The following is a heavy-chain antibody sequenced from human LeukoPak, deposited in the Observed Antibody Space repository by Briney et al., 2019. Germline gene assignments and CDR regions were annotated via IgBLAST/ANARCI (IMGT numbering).Heavy chain of an antibody. D-gene: IGHD3-3*01. V-gene: IGHV3-23*01. CDR1: GFTFTNYA. CDR3: AKGRVLAYYYYLDV. J-gene: IGHJ6*03. CDR2: ISGSGGST. Sequence: PGGSLRLSSAASGFTFTNYAMCWVRQAPGKGLEWVSAISGSGGSTYYADSVKGRFTISRDNSKNTLYLQMNSLRAEDTAVYYCAKGRVLAYYYYLDVWGKGTTVTVSS.